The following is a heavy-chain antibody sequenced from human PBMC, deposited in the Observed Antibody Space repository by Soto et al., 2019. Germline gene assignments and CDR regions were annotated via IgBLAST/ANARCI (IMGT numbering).Heavy chain of an antibody. CDR1: GFTFSSYA. J-gene: IGHJ4*02. Sequence: WGSLRLSCAASGFTFSSYAMSWVRQAPGKGLEWVSGISGSGGSIYYADSVKGRFTISRDNSQNTLFLQMNSLRADDTAVYYCAKDSRPGYSSSWSNYFDYWGPGTLVTVSS. D-gene: IGHD6-13*01. CDR3: AKDSRPGYSSSWSNYFDY. CDR2: ISGSGGSI. V-gene: IGHV3-23*01.